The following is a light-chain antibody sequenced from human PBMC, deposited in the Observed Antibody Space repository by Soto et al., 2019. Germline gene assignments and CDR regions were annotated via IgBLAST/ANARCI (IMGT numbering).Light chain of an antibody. CDR3: QQYYSIPYT. CDR1: QSVLSSSNNKNF. Sequence: DIVMTQSPDSLAVSLGERATINCKSSQSVLSSSNNKNFLAWYQQKPGQSPKLLIYWASTRESGVPDRCSGSGSGTDFTLTISSLQAEDVAVYYCQQYYSIPYTFGQGTKLEIK. J-gene: IGKJ2*01. V-gene: IGKV4-1*01. CDR2: WAS.